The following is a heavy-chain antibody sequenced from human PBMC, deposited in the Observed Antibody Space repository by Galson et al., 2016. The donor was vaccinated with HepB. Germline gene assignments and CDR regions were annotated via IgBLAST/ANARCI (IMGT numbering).Heavy chain of an antibody. Sequence: SLRLSCAASGFTIRSYGMHWVRQAPGKGLEWVAVIWYDGSNKYYTDSVKGRFTISRDNSKNTLYLQMNSLRAEDTAVYYCAKDGWFGERDYYYYGMDVWGQGTTVTVSS. CDR1: GFTIRSYG. D-gene: IGHD3-10*01. CDR3: AKDGWFGERDYYYYGMDV. CDR2: IWYDGSNK. V-gene: IGHV3-33*06. J-gene: IGHJ6*02.